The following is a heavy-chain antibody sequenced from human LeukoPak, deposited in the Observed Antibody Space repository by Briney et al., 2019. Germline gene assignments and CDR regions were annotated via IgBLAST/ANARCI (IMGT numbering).Heavy chain of an antibody. CDR1: GFTFSSYT. D-gene: IGHD5-24*01. CDR3: AKVIREVDMSYDY. V-gene: IGHV3-23*01. Sequence: GGSLRLSCAASGFTFSSYTMNWVRQALGQGLEWVSTISDPHSGSETHYADSVKGRFTISRDDSQNTLYLQMNSLRAEDTAVYYCAKVIREVDMSYDYWGQGALVTVSS. J-gene: IGHJ4*02. CDR2: ISDPHSGSET.